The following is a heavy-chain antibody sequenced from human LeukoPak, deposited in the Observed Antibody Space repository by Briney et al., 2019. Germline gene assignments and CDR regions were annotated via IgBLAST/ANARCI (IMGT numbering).Heavy chain of an antibody. CDR1: GYTFTSYY. Sequence: GASVKVSCKASGYTFTSYYMHWVRQAPGQGLEWMGIINPSGGSTSYAQKFQGRVTMTRDTSTSTVYMELSSLRSEDTAVYYCARAGWGGSYYIRDAFDIWGQGTMVTVSS. D-gene: IGHD1-26*01. CDR2: INPSGGST. CDR3: ARAGWGGSYYIRDAFDI. J-gene: IGHJ3*02. V-gene: IGHV1-46*01.